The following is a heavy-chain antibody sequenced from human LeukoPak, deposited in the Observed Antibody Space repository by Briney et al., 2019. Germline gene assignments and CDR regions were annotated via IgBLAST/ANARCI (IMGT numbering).Heavy chain of an antibody. CDR3: AKDRFYCSGGSCYSGNDY. V-gene: IGHV3-23*01. J-gene: IGHJ4*02. D-gene: IGHD2-15*01. CDR1: GVTFSSYV. CDR2: ISGSGGGT. Sequence: GGSLRLSCEASGVTFSSYVMSWVRQAPGKGPEWVSGISGSGGGTYYADSVKGRFAISRDNSKNTLYLQMNSLRAEDTAVYYCAKDRFYCSGGSCYSGNDYWGQGTLVTVSS.